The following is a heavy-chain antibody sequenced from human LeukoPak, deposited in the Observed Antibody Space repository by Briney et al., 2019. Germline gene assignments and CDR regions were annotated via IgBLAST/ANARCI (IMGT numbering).Heavy chain of an antibody. D-gene: IGHD5-18*01. CDR3: ARAEGSRYSYGYSDYYYYGMDV. CDR1: GYTFTSYY. Sequence: ASVKVSCKASGYTFTSYYMHWVRQAPGQGLEWMGIINPSGGSTSYAQKFQGRATMTRDTSTSTVYMELSSLRSEDTAVYYCARAEGSRYSYGYSDYYYYGMDVWGQGTAITVSS. CDR2: INPSGGST. V-gene: IGHV1-46*01. J-gene: IGHJ6*02.